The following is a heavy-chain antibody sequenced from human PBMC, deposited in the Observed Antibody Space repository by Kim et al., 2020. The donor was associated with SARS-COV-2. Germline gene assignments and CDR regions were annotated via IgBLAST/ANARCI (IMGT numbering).Heavy chain of an antibody. V-gene: IGHV4-39*02. D-gene: IGHD3-10*01. CDR3: ARESGELLYSSYYYYGMDV. Sequence: SRVTISVDTSKNQFSLKLSSVTAADTAVYYCARESGELLYSSYYYYGMDVWGQGTTVTVSS. J-gene: IGHJ6*02.